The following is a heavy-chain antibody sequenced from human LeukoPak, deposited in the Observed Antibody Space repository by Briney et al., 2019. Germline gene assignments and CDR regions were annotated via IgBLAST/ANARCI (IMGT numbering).Heavy chain of an antibody. D-gene: IGHD6-19*01. J-gene: IGHJ4*02. Sequence: ASVKVSCKASGYTFTGYYMHWVRQAPGQGLEWMGRINPNSGGTNDAQKFQGRVTMTRDTSISTAYMELSRLRSDDTAVYYCARDLSRGSSGWYGYWGQGTLVTVPS. CDR2: INPNSGGT. CDR3: ARDLSRGSSGWYGY. V-gene: IGHV1-2*06. CDR1: GYTFTGYY.